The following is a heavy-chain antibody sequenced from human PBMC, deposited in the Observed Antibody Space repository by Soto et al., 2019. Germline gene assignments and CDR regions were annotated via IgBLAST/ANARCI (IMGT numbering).Heavy chain of an antibody. CDR1: GFTFSNYW. J-gene: IGHJ4*02. D-gene: IGHD1-7*01. Sequence: EVQLVESGGGLVQPGGSLRLSCAASGFTFSNYWMSWVRQAPGEGLEWVANMNQDGSERYYVDSVKGRFTISRDNAKNSLFLQMASQRAEDTAIYYCTRDRSGTMLFWGQGTLVTVSS. V-gene: IGHV3-7*01. CDR2: MNQDGSER. CDR3: TRDRSGTMLF.